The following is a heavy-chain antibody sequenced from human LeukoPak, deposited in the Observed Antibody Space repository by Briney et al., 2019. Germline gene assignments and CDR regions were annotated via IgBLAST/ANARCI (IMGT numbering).Heavy chain of an antibody. V-gene: IGHV3-30*04. CDR2: ISYDGSNK. J-gene: IGHJ4*02. CDR3: ARDLIQLWLRGFIGY. D-gene: IGHD5-18*01. CDR1: GFTFSSYA. Sequence: GSLILSCAASGFTFSSYAMHWVRQAPGKGLEWVAVISYDGSNKYYADSVKGRFTISRDNSKNTLYLQMNSLRAEDTAAYYCARDLIQLWLRGFIGYWGQGTLVTVSS.